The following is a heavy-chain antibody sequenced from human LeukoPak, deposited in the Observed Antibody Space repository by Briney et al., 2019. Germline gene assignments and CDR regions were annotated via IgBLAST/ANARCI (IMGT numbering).Heavy chain of an antibody. V-gene: IGHV3-21*01. CDR2: ISSSSSYI. CDR3: AREYQLLPLYYYYYYMDV. Sequence: GGSLRLSCAASGFTFSSYSMNWVRQAPGKGLEWVSSISSSSSYIYYADSVKGRFTISRDNAKNSLYLQMNSLRAEDTAVYYCAREYQLLPLYYYYYYMDVWGKGTTVTVSS. D-gene: IGHD2-2*01. J-gene: IGHJ6*03. CDR1: GFTFSSYS.